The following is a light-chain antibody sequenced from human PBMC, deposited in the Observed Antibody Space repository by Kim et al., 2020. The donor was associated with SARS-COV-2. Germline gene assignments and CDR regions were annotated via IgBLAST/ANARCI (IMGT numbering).Light chain of an antibody. CDR2: DAS. V-gene: IGKV3-11*01. CDR3: QQRNNWLT. J-gene: IGKJ4*01. Sequence: SLCPGERATLSCRASQSVNTYLAWYRQKPGQAPRLLIFDASNRATGIPARFSGSGSGTDFTLTISSLEPEDFAVYYCQQRNNWLTFGGGTTVEIK. CDR1: QSVNTY.